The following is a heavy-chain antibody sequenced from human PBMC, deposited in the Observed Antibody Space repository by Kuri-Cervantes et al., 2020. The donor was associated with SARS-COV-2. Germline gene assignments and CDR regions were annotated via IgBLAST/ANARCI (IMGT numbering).Heavy chain of an antibody. CDR2: IRYDGNNK. D-gene: IGHD3-22*01. J-gene: IGHJ3*02. CDR3: ARGQGGGYYHAFDI. CDR1: GFTFSSYG. V-gene: IGHV3-30*02. Sequence: GGSLRLSCAASGFTFSSYGMHWVRQAPGKGLEWVAFIRYDGNNKYYADSVKGRFTISRDNSKNTLYLQMNSLGAEDTAVYYCARGQGGGYYHAFDIWGQGTMVTVSS.